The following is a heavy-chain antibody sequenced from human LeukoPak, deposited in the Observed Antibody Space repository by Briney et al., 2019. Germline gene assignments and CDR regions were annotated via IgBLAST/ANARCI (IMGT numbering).Heavy chain of an antibody. CDR2: ISGSGGST. V-gene: IGHV3-23*01. CDR3: AKDRLGGWYCSGGSCYSAGDY. D-gene: IGHD2-15*01. CDR1: GFTFSSYA. Sequence: PGGSLRLSCAASGFTFSSYAMSWVRQAPGKGLEWVSAISGSGGSTYYADSVKGRFTISRDNSKNTLYLQMNSLRAEDTAVYYCAKDRLGGWYCSGGSCYSAGDYWGQGTLVTVSS. J-gene: IGHJ4*02.